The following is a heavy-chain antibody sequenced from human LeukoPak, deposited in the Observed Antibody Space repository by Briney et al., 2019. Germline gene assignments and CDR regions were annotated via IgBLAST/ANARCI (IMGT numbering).Heavy chain of an antibody. D-gene: IGHD1-26*01. V-gene: IGHV1-2*02. CDR1: GYTFTGYY. CDR3: ARDRSYQSLFWFDP. J-gene: IGHJ5*02. CDR2: INPNSGGT. Sequence: ASVKVSCKASGYTFTGYYMHWVRQAPGQGLEWMGWINPNSGGTNYAQKFQGRVTMTRDTSISTAYMELSRLRSDDTAVYYCARDRSYQSLFWFDPWGQGTLVTVSS.